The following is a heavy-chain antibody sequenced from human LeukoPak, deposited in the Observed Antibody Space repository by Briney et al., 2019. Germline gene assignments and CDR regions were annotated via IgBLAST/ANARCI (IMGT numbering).Heavy chain of an antibody. V-gene: IGHV3-53*04. Sequence: PGGSQRLSCAASGFTVSSNYMSWVRQAPGKGLEWVSVIYSGGSTYFADSVKGRFTISRHNSKNTLYLQINSLRAEDTAVYYCARAGPYDAFDIWGQGTMVTVSS. J-gene: IGHJ3*02. CDR3: ARAGPYDAFDI. CDR1: GFTVSSNY. CDR2: IYSGGST. D-gene: IGHD1-14*01.